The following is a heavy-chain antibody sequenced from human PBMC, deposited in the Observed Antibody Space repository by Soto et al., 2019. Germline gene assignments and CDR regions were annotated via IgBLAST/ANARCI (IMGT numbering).Heavy chain of an antibody. D-gene: IGHD4-4*01. CDR2: ISSSSSTI. J-gene: IGHJ4*02. Sequence: GGSLRLSCAASGFTFSSYSMNWVRQAPGKGLEWVSYISSSSSTIYYADSVKGRFTISRDNAKNSLYLQMNSLRAEDTAVYYCARDMTTDYWGQGTLVTVSS. CDR1: GFTFSSYS. CDR3: ARDMTTDY. V-gene: IGHV3-48*01.